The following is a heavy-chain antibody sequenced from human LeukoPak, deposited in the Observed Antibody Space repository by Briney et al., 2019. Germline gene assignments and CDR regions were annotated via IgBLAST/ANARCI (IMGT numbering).Heavy chain of an antibody. D-gene: IGHD3-22*01. Sequence: SVKVSCKASGGTFSSYAISWVRQAPGQGLEWMGRIIPIFGTANYAQKFQGRVTITTDESTSTAYMELSSLRSEYTAAYYCATKADSSGSQFDYWGQGTLVTVSS. J-gene: IGHJ4*02. CDR1: GGTFSSYA. V-gene: IGHV1-69*05. CDR2: IIPIFGTA. CDR3: ATKADSSGSQFDY.